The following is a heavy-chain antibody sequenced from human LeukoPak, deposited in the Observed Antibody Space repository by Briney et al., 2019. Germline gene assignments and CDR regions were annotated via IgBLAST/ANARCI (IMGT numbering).Heavy chain of an antibody. V-gene: IGHV3-48*04. CDR3: ARDMGYCSSSNCYTYYLDY. D-gene: IGHD2-2*01. J-gene: IGHJ4*02. CDR1: GFTLRSYG. CDR2: ISGSGSSI. Sequence: PGGSLRLSCAASGFTLRSYGMHWVRQAPGKGLEWVSYISGSGSSIYYADSVKGRFTISRDNAKNSLYLQMNSLRGEDTAVYYCARDMGYCSSSNCYTYYLDYWGQGTLVTVSS.